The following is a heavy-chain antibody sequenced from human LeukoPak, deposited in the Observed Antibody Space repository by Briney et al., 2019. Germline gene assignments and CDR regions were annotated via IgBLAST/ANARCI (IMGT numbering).Heavy chain of an antibody. CDR3: ARAPGIAVAATWTDY. CDR1: GGSVSSGSYY. Sequence: SETVSLTCSVSGGSVSSGSYYWSWIRQPPGKGLEWIGYIYYSGSTNYNPSLKSRVTISVDTSKNQFSLKLSSVTAADTAVYYCARAPGIAVAATWTDYWGQGTLVTVSS. V-gene: IGHV4-61*01. J-gene: IGHJ4*02. CDR2: IYYSGST. D-gene: IGHD6-19*01.